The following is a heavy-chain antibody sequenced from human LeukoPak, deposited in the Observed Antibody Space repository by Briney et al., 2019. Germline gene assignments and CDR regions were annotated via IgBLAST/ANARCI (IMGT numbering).Heavy chain of an antibody. CDR1: AHSISRNYY. CDR3: ARPNGDSLYDAFDI. CDR2: VYHRGST. D-gene: IGHD4-17*01. V-gene: IGHV4-38-2*01. J-gene: IGHJ3*02. Sequence: PSQTLSLTXAVVAHSISRNYYWGCIRQPPGKGLEGVGSVYHRGSTVYNPSLKNRVTIPLNMPKNPFTLRLTSVLTADTAVYYCARPNGDSLYDAFDIWGQGTMVTVSS.